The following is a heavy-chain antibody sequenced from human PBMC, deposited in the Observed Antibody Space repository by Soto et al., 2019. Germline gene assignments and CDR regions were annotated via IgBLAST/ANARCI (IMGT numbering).Heavy chain of an antibody. CDR3: ARVDDYVWGSFRP. J-gene: IGHJ4*02. V-gene: IGHV1-18*04. CDR2: ISPYNGKT. D-gene: IGHD3-16*02. CDR1: GYTFTTHG. Sequence: ASVKVSCKASGYTFTTHGISWVLQAPGQGLEWMGWISPYNGKTTYAHKVQGRVTMTTDTSTSTAYMELRGLRSDDTAVYYCARVDDYVWGSFRPWGQGTQVTVSS.